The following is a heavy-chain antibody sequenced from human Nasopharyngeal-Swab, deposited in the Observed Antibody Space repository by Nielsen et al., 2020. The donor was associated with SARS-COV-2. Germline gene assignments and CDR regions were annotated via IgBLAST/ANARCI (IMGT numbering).Heavy chain of an antibody. CDR1: GGTFSSYA. J-gene: IGHJ6*03. D-gene: IGHD2-2*01. Sequence: SVKVSCKASGGTFSSYAISWVRQAPWQGLEWMGGIIPIFGTANYEQKFQGRVTITADEYTSTAYMELSSLGSEDTVVYYCARGRFAVVPAASYYYYMDVWGKGTTVTVSS. CDR3: ARGRFAVVPAASYYYYMDV. V-gene: IGHV1-69*13. CDR2: IIPIFGTA.